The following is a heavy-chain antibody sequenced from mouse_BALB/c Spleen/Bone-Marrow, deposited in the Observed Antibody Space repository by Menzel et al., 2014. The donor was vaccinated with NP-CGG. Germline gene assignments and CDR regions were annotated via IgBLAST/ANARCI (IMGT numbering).Heavy chain of an antibody. CDR1: GYTFSSDY. CDR3: TRSRRAMDY. Sequence: VQLQQSGAELVKPGASVKLSCKASGYTFSSDYMYWVKQRPGQGLEWIGEINPSNGGTNFNEKFKSKVTLTVDKSSSTAYMQLSSLTSEDSAVHYCTRSRRAMDYWGQGTSVTVSS. D-gene: IGHD2-12*01. J-gene: IGHJ4*01. V-gene: IGHV1S81*02. CDR2: INPSNGGT.